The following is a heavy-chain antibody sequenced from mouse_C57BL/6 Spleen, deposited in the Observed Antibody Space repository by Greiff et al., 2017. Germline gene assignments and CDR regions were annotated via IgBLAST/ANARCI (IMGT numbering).Heavy chain of an antibody. Sequence: EVNLVESEGGLVQPGSSMTLSCTASGFTFSDYYMAWVRQVPEKGLEWVANINYDGSSTYYLDSLKSRFIISRDNAKNILYLQMSSLKSEDTATYCCARWEDYYAMDYWGQGTSVTVSS. J-gene: IGHJ4*01. CDR2: INYDGSST. D-gene: IGHD4-1*01. V-gene: IGHV5-16*01. CDR3: ARWEDYYAMDY. CDR1: GFTFSDYY.